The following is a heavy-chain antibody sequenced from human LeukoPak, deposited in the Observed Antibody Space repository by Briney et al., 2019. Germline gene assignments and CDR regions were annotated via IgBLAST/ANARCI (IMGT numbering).Heavy chain of an antibody. J-gene: IGHJ4*02. D-gene: IGHD4-17*01. CDR3: ARVIDDYGDYYFDY. CDR1: GGSISSYY. V-gene: IGHV4-59*01. CDR2: IYYSGST. Sequence: SGTLSLTCTVSGGSISSYYWSWIRQPPGKGLEWIGYIYYSGSTNYNPSLKSRVTISVDTSKNQFSLKLSSVTAADTAVYYCARVIDDYGDYYFDYWGQGTLVTVSS.